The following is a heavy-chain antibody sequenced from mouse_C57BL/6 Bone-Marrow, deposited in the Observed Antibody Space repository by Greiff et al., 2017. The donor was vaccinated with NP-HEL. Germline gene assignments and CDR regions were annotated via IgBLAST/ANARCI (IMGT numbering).Heavy chain of an antibody. CDR3: ARYSSLFAY. CDR1: GYTFTSYG. Sequence: QVQLQQSGAELARPGASVKLSCKASGYTFTSYGISWVKQRTGQGLEWIGEIYPRSGNTYYNEKFKGKATLTADKSSSTAYMELRSLTSVDSAVYFCARYSSLFAYWGQGTLVTVSA. V-gene: IGHV1-81*01. CDR2: IYPRSGNT. J-gene: IGHJ3*01.